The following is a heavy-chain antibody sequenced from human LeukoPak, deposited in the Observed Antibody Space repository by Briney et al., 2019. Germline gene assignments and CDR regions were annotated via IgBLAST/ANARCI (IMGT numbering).Heavy chain of an antibody. CDR1: GSTFSSYG. CDR3: ARDFRGGARAFDY. CDR2: IWYDGSNK. J-gene: IGHJ4*02. Sequence: LPGRSLRLSCAASGSTFSSYGMHWVRQAPGKGLEWVAVIWYDGSNKYYADSVKGRFTISRDNSKNTLYLQMNSLRAEDTAVYYCARDFRGGARAFDYWGQGTLVTVSS. V-gene: IGHV3-33*01. D-gene: IGHD3-16*01.